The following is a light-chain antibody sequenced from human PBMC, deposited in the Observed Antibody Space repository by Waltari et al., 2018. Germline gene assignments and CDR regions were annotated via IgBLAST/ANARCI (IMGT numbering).Light chain of an antibody. V-gene: IGLV3-1*01. J-gene: IGLJ1*01. CDR2: HDS. CDR1: NLGDKY. Sequence: SYKLTQPPSVSVSPGQTASISCSGDNLGDKYTSWYQQKAGQSPVLVIYHDSRRPSGLPEPSSGSNSGNTASLTISVTQALDEADYYCLAWDSSTAVFGTGTKLTVL. CDR3: LAWDSSTAV.